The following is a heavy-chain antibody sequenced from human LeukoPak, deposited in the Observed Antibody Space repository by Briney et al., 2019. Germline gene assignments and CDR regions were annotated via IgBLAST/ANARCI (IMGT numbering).Heavy chain of an antibody. J-gene: IGHJ4*02. CDR3: AREGGKNSYYYDSSGYYYDY. Sequence: ASVKVSCKASGYTFTSYGISWVRQAPGQGLEWMGWISAYNGNTNYAQKLQGRVTMTTDTSTSTAYMELRSLRSDDTAVYYCAREGGKNSYYYDSSGYYYDYWGQGTLVTVSS. CDR2: ISAYNGNT. CDR1: GYTFTSYG. V-gene: IGHV1-18*01. D-gene: IGHD3-22*01.